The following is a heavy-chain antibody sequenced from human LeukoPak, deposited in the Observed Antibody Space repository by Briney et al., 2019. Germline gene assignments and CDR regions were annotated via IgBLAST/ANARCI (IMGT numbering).Heavy chain of an antibody. Sequence: GGSLRLSCATSGFTFSTYWMTWVRQAPGKGLEWVANIKQDGSEKYYVDSVKGRFNISRDNAKNSLYLQMNSLRDEDTAVYYCARGQTWIQLWPRGQGTLVTVSS. CDR1: GFTFSTYW. D-gene: IGHD5-18*01. CDR3: ARGQTWIQLWP. CDR2: IKQDGSEK. J-gene: IGHJ5*02. V-gene: IGHV3-7*04.